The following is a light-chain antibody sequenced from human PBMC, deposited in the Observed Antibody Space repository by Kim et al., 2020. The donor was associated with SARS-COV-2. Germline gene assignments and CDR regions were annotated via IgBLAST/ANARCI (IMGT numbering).Light chain of an antibody. Sequence: SYELTQPPSVSVSPGQTARITCSGDALPKQYAYWYQQKPGQAPVLVIYKDSERPSGIPERFSGSSSGTTVTLTISGVQAEDEADYYCQSADSSGTYRLWVFGGGTQLTVL. V-gene: IGLV3-25*03. CDR1: ALPKQY. CDR3: QSADSSGTYRLWV. CDR2: KDS. J-gene: IGLJ3*02.